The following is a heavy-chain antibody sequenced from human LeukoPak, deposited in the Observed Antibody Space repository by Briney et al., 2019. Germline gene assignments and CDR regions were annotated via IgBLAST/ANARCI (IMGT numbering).Heavy chain of an antibody. D-gene: IGHD3-10*01. J-gene: IGHJ4*02. V-gene: IGHV4-59*01. CDR3: ARAGGSGSSFPFDY. Sequence: SETLSLTCTVSGGSISNYYWSWIRQPPGKGLEWIGYIYYSGSTNYNPSLKSRVTISVDTSKNQFSLKLSSVTAADTAVYYCARAGGSGSSFPFDYWGQGTLVTVSS. CDR1: GGSISNYY. CDR2: IYYSGST.